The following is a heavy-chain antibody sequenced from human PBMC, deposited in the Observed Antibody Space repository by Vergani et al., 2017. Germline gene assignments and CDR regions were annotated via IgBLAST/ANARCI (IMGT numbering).Heavy chain of an antibody. D-gene: IGHD2/OR15-2a*01. CDR1: GFIFSSHG. CDR2: IGYDGRIK. Sequence: QVQLVEWGGGVVQPGGSLRLSCTASGFIFSSHGMHWVRQAPGKGLEWVAFIGYDGRIKYNVDSVKGRFTISRDTSKKTLSLQMRSLRADDTAVYYCAKDLGGCNSISCSYYMDVWGKGTTVTV. V-gene: IGHV3-30*02. J-gene: IGHJ6*03. CDR3: AKDLGGCNSISCSYYMDV.